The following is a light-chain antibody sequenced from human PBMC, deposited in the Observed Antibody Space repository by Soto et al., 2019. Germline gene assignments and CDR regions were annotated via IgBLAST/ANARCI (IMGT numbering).Light chain of an antibody. V-gene: IGKV1-16*02. J-gene: IGKJ5*01. CDR2: EAS. Sequence: SQGISNHLAWFRQRPGKAPEYLISEASSLLSGVPSKFSGSASGTDFTLTINSLQPEDFATYYCQQYHSYPITFGQGTRLEIK. CDR1: QGISNH. CDR3: QQYHSYPIT.